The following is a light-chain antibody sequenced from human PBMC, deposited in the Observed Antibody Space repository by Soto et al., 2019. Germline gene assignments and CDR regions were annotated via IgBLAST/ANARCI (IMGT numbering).Light chain of an antibody. Sequence: EIVLTQSPATLSLSPGERATLSCRASQSVSTYLAWYQQKAGQPPRLLIYDASNRAAGIPARFSGSGSETDFTLTISSLEPEDFAVYYCQQRSYWLTFGGGTKVEIK. J-gene: IGKJ4*01. CDR2: DAS. CDR1: QSVSTY. CDR3: QQRSYWLT. V-gene: IGKV3-11*01.